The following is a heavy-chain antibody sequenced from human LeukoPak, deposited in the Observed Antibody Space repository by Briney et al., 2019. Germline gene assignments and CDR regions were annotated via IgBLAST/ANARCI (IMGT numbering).Heavy chain of an antibody. D-gene: IGHD3-22*01. Sequence: GGSLRLSCAASGFTFSSYWMHWVRQAPGKGLVWVSRINSDGSSTSYADSVKGRFTISRDNAKNTLYLQMNSLRAEDTAVYYCARTYDSSGYYPLYYYYGMDVWGQGTTVTVSS. CDR2: INSDGSST. CDR1: GFTFSSYW. J-gene: IGHJ6*02. CDR3: ARTYDSSGYYPLYYYYGMDV. V-gene: IGHV3-74*01.